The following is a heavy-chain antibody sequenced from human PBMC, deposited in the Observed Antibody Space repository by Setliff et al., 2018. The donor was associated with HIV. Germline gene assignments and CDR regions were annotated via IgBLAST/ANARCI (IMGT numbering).Heavy chain of an antibody. J-gene: IGHJ4*02. CDR1: GYTFINFD. V-gene: IGHV1-8*01. CDR3: ARGLSTGSLRIDY. CDR2: MNPNSGNT. Sequence: WASVKVSRKASGYTFINFDINWVRQAPGQGLEWMGWMNPNSGNTGYAQKFQGRVTMTRDTSITTAYMEVSSLRSEDTAVYYCARGLSTGSLRIDYWGLGTLVTVSS. D-gene: IGHD1-1*01.